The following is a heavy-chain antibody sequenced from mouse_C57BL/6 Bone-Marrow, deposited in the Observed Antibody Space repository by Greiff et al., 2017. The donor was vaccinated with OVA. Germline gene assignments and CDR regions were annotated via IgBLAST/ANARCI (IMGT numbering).Heavy chain of an antibody. V-gene: IGHV5-17*01. J-gene: IGHJ2*01. CDR3: ARGVLRPLDY. D-gene: IGHD1-2*01. CDR2: LSSGSSTL. CDR1: GFTFSDYG. Sequence: EVKLMESGGGLVKPGGSLKLSCAASGFTFSDYGMHWVRQAPEKGLEWVAYLSSGSSTLYYADTVKGRFHISRDNAKNTLFLQMTMLRSEDTAMYYCARGVLRPLDYWGQGTTLTVSS.